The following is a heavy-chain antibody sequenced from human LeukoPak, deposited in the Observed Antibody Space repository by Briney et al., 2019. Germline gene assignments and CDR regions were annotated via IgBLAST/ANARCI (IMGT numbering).Heavy chain of an antibody. D-gene: IGHD1-26*01. V-gene: IGHV3-48*03. J-gene: IGHJ4*02. CDR2: ISSSGSTI. CDR3: ATQVGDGGYFDY. Sequence: GGSLRLSCAASGFTFSSYEMNWVRQAPGKGLEWVSYISSSGSTIYYEDSVKGRFTISRDNAKNSLYLQMNSLRAEDTAVYYCATQVGDGGYFDYWGQGTLVTVSS. CDR1: GFTFSSYE.